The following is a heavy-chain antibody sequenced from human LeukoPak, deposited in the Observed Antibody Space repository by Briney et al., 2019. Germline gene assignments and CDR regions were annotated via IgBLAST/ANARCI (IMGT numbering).Heavy chain of an antibody. Sequence: KTSETLSLTCTVSGGSISSSGSYWGWIRQPPGKGPEWIGSIYYSGNTYNPSLKSRVTISVDTSKNQFSLNLTSVNAADTAVYYCARVMAARREDLNWFDPWGQGTLVTVSS. CDR1: GGSISSSGSY. D-gene: IGHD6-6*01. CDR3: ARVMAARREDLNWFDP. V-gene: IGHV4-39*07. CDR2: IYYSGNT. J-gene: IGHJ5*02.